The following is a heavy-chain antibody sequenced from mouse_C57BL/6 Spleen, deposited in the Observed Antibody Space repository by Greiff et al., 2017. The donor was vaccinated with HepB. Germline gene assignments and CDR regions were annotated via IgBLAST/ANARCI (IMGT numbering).Heavy chain of an antibody. J-gene: IGHJ4*01. CDR2: INPSTGGT. V-gene: IGHV1-42*01. CDR3: ARDDYDLYAMDY. Sequence: VQLKESGPELVKPGASVKISCKASGYSFTGYYMNWVKQSPEKSLEWIGEINPSTGGTTYNQKFKAKATLTVDKSSSTAYMQLKSLTSEDSAVYYCARDDYDLYAMDYWGQGTSVTVSS. D-gene: IGHD2-4*01. CDR1: GYSFTGYY.